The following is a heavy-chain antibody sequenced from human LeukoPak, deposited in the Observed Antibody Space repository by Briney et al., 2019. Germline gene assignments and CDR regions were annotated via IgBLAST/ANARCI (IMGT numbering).Heavy chain of an antibody. CDR1: GGSISSYY. V-gene: IGHV4-59*01. CDR3: ARVGSTVTTGAFDI. CDR2: IYYSGST. J-gene: IGHJ3*02. Sequence: SETLSLTCTVSGGSISSYYWNWIRQPPGKGLDWIGYIYYSGSTNYNPSLKSRVTISVDTSKNQFSLKLSSVTAADTAVYYCARVGSTVTTGAFDIWGQGTMVTVSS. D-gene: IGHD4-17*01.